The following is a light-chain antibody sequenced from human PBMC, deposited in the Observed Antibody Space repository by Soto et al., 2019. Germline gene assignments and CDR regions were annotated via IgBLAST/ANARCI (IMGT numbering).Light chain of an antibody. CDR3: QQYYSYPIT. J-gene: IGKJ5*01. V-gene: IGKV1-8*01. CDR1: QGISSY. Sequence: IRMTQSPSSLSASTGDRVTITCRASQGISSYLAWYQQKPGKAPKLLIYAASTLQSGVPSRFSGSGSGTDFTLTISCLQSEDFATYYCQQYYSYPITFGQGTRLEIK. CDR2: AAS.